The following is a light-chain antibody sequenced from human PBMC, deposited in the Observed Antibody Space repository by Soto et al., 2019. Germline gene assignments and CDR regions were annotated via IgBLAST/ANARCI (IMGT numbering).Light chain of an antibody. J-gene: IGKJ3*01. Sequence: DIQMTQSPSSLSASVGDRVTITCRASQGIRNSLAWYQQKPGKVPKRLIYAASTLQFGVPSRFSGSGSGTDFTLTISSLQPEDVATYFCQKCNSAPFTFGPGTKVDIK. CDR1: QGIRNS. V-gene: IGKV1-27*01. CDR3: QKCNSAPFT. CDR2: AAS.